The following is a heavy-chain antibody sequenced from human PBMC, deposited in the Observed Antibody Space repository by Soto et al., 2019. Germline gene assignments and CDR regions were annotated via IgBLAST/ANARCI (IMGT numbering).Heavy chain of an antibody. CDR1: GFTFTSSA. Sequence: SVNVSCKASGFTFTSSAVQWVRQARGQRLEWIGWIVVGSGNTNYAQKFQERVTITRDMSTSTAYMELSSLRSEDTAVYYCAANRRGLRFLEWPYGMDVWGQGTTVTVSS. V-gene: IGHV1-58*01. D-gene: IGHD3-3*01. CDR2: IVVGSGNT. J-gene: IGHJ6*02. CDR3: AANRRGLRFLEWPYGMDV.